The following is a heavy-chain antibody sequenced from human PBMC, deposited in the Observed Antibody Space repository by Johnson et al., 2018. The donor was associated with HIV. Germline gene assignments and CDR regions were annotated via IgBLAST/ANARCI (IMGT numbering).Heavy chain of an antibody. Sequence: VQLVESGGGVVQPGRSLKIYCAVSEFTFSDYAMHWVRLAPGKGLQWVGVISYDGNKKYYADSVRGRFTISRDISKDPLYLQMDSLRPDDTALYYCARGRKDIGAADGLDNDAFDMWGQGTLVTISS. J-gene: IGHJ3*02. CDR2: ISYDGNKK. CDR1: EFTFSDYA. D-gene: IGHD6-13*01. CDR3: ARGRKDIGAADGLDNDAFDM. V-gene: IGHV3-30*04.